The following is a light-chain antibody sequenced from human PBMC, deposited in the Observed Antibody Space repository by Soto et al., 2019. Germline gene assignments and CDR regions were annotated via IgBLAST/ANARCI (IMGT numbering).Light chain of an antibody. V-gene: IGKV1-5*01. CDR1: QSISSW. J-gene: IGKJ1*01. Sequence: DIQMTQYPSTLSASVGDRVTITCRASQSISSWLAWYQQKPGKAPKLLIYDASSLESGVPSRLSGSGSGTEFTLTISSMQPDDFATYYCQQYNSYPSFGHGTKVDIK. CDR3: QQYNSYPS. CDR2: DAS.